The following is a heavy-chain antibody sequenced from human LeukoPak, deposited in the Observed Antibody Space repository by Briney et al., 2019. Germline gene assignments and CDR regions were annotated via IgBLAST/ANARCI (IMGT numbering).Heavy chain of an antibody. Sequence: GGSLRLSSAASGFTLSSYDMSWVRQAPGKGLEWVSGVSGSGGSRNYADSVKGRFTISRDNSEKTLYLQMNSLRAEDTAVYYCARDRRMRVRGYGKTGTTALDYWGQGTLVTVSS. D-gene: IGHD1-7*01. CDR3: ARDRRMRVRGYGKTGTTALDY. J-gene: IGHJ4*02. V-gene: IGHV3-23*01. CDR1: GFTLSSYD. CDR2: VSGSGGSR.